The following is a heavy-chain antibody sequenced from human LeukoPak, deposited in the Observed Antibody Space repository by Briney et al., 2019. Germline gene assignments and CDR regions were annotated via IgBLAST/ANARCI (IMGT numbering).Heavy chain of an antibody. D-gene: IGHD3-10*01. CDR1: GFIFSSHG. CDR3: APPRGFGENDAFDI. V-gene: IGHV3-23*01. Sequence: GGSLRLSCAASGFIFSSHGMNWVRQAPGKGLEWVSAISGSGGSTYYADSVKGRLTISRDNSKNTLYLQMNSLRAEDTAVYYCAPPRGFGENDAFDIWGQGTMVTVSS. CDR2: ISGSGGST. J-gene: IGHJ3*02.